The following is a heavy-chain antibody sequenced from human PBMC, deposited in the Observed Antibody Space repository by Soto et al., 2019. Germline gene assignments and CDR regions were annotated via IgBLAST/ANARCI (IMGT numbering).Heavy chain of an antibody. CDR3: ARAGYSSGCYTRGFIYYYYYMDV. J-gene: IGHJ6*03. D-gene: IGHD6-19*01. CDR2: ISSSGSTI. V-gene: IGHV3-11*01. Sequence: QVQLVESGGGLVKPGGSLRLSCAASGFTFSDYYMSWIRQAPGKGLEWVSYISSSGSTIYYADSVKGRFKISRENAKNSLYLQMNSLRAEDTAVYYCARAGYSSGCYTRGFIYYYYYMDVWGKGTTVTVSS. CDR1: GFTFSDYY.